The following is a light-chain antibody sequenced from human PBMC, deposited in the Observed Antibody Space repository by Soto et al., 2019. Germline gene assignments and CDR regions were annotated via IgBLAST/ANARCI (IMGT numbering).Light chain of an antibody. V-gene: IGKV1-39*01. J-gene: IGKJ1*01. CDR2: STS. Sequence: DIQMTQSPSSLSASVGDRLTITCRASQSISTYLNWYQQRPGKTPKLLIYSTSNLQSGVPSRFSGSGSGTDFTLTISSLQPEDFATYYCQQSYKTSWTFGQGTKVEIK. CDR3: QQSYKTSWT. CDR1: QSISTY.